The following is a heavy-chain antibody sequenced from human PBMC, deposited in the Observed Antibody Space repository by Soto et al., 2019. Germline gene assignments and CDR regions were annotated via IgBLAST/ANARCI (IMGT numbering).Heavy chain of an antibody. CDR1: GGTFSSYA. V-gene: IGHV1-69*13. J-gene: IGHJ6*02. CDR2: IIPIFGTA. D-gene: IGHD2-2*01. Sequence: GASVKVSCKASGGTFSSYAISWVRQAPGQGLEWMGGIIPIFGTANYAQKFQGRVTITADESTSTAYMELSSLRSEDTAVYYCARWPRPRSIVVVPAAPPDYYGMDGWGQGTTVTVSS. CDR3: ARWPRPRSIVVVPAAPPDYYGMDG.